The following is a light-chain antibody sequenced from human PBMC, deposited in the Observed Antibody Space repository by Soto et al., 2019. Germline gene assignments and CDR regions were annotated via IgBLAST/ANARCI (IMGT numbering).Light chain of an antibody. CDR1: QSVGRN. CDR2: AAS. CDR3: QEYSKWPLFT. Sequence: EIVVTQSPGILSVSPGDRATLSCRASQSVGRNLAWYQQKRVQAPTLLIYAASTRATGIPARFTGSGSGTDFTLTISSLQSEDFAVYYCQEYSKWPLFTFGPGTRVDIK. V-gene: IGKV3-15*01. J-gene: IGKJ3*01.